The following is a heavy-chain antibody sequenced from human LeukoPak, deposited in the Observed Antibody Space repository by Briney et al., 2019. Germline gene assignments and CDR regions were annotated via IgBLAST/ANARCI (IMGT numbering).Heavy chain of an antibody. Sequence: GGSLRLSCVEPGGPRIIKKKSWVRQAPGKGLEWIGRIKSKTDGETTNYAEPVRGRFTISRDDSKSAVYLQMNSLKIEDTAVYYCTTDLGTYYHGSQRLIPIDYWGQGTLVTVSS. J-gene: IGHJ4*02. D-gene: IGHD3-10*01. V-gene: IGHV3-15*01. CDR3: TTDLGTYYHGSQRLIPIDY. CDR2: IKSKTDGETT. CDR1: GPRIIKK.